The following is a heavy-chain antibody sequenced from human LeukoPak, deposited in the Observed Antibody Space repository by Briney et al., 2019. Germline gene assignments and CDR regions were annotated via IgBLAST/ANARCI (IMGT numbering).Heavy chain of an antibody. Sequence: GGSLRLSCAASGFTFSSYGMHWVRQAPGKGLEWVAFIRYDGSNKYYADSVKGRFTIPRDNSENTLYLQMNSLRAEDTAVYYCAKDNDCSSTSCYTPCSGGSCYPDFDYWGQGTLVTVSS. CDR1: GFTFSSYG. CDR3: AKDNDCSSTSCYTPCSGGSCYPDFDY. CDR2: IRYDGSNK. J-gene: IGHJ4*02. D-gene: IGHD2-2*02. V-gene: IGHV3-30*02.